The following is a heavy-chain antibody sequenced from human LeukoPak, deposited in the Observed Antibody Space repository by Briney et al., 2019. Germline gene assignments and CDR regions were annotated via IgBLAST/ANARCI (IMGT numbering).Heavy chain of an antibody. CDR1: GGSISSYY. V-gene: IGHV4-59*01. D-gene: IGHD6-13*01. Sequence: SETLSLTCTVSGGSISSYYWSWIRQPPGKGLEWIGYIYYSGSTNYNPSLKSRVTISVDTSKNQFSLKLSSVTAADTAVYYCARVIAAAGNRYFDYWGQGTLVTVSS. CDR3: ARVIAAAGNRYFDY. J-gene: IGHJ4*02. CDR2: IYYSGST.